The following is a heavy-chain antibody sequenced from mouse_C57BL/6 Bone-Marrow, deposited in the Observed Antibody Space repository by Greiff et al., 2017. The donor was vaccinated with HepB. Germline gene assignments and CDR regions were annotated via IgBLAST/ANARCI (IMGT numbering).Heavy chain of an antibody. CDR1: GYTFTSYW. D-gene: IGHD1-1*01. Sequence: QVQLQQPGAELVKPGASVKMSCKASGYTFTSYWITWVKQRPGQGLEWIGDIYPGSGSTNYNEKFKSKATVTEDTSSSTAYMQRSSLTSEDSAVYARARERRYGSSAYWGQGTLVTVSA. V-gene: IGHV1-55*01. CDR2: IYPGSGST. J-gene: IGHJ3*01. CDR3: ARERRYGSSAY.